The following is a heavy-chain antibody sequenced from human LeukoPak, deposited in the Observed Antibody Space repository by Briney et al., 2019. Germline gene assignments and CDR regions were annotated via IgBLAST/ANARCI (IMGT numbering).Heavy chain of an antibody. D-gene: IGHD3-10*01. CDR2: IYHSGST. Sequence: SETLSLTCTVSGYSISSGYYWGWIRQPPGKGLEWIGSIYHSGSTYYNPSLKSRVTISVDTSKNQFSLKLSSVSAADTAVYYCARESYYGSGRFDYWGQGTLVTVSS. CDR1: GYSISSGYY. CDR3: ARESYYGSGRFDY. J-gene: IGHJ4*02. V-gene: IGHV4-38-2*02.